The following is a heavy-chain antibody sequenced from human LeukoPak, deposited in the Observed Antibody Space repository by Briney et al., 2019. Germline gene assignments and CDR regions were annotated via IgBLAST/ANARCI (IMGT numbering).Heavy chain of an antibody. CDR1: AGSISTTTYY. Sequence: SETLSLNCTVSAGSISTTTYYWAWLRQPPGKGLEYIGNIFYSGTTYYNPSLKSRVTVSVDTSKNQFSLKLSSVTAADTALYYCARHEVGSSGHPALFDYWGQGILVTVSS. CDR3: ARHEVGSSGHPALFDY. J-gene: IGHJ4*02. CDR2: IFYSGTT. D-gene: IGHD6-19*01. V-gene: IGHV4-39*01.